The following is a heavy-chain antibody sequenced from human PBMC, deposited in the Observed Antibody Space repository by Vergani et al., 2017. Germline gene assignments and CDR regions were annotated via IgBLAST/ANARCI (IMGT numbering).Heavy chain of an antibody. D-gene: IGHD2-2*01. CDR1: GFTFSGSA. CDR2: IRSKANSYAT. CDR3: TSCALLVPAATIYYYYGMDV. Sequence: EVQLVESGGGLVQPGGSLKLSCAASGFTFSGSAMHWVRQASGKGLEWVGRIRSKANSYATAYAASVKGRFTISRDDSKNTAYLQMNSLKTEDTAVYYCTSCALLVPAATIYYYYGMDVWGQGTTVTVSS. V-gene: IGHV3-73*01. J-gene: IGHJ6*02.